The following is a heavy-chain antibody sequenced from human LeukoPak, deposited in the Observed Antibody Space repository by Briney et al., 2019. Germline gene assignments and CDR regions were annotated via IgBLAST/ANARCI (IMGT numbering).Heavy chain of an antibody. V-gene: IGHV3-30*03. Sequence: GRSLRLSCAASGFTFSYYGIHWVRQAPGKGLEWVAIISFDGSNEYYADSVKGRFTISRDNSKNTMYLQMNSLRAEDTAVYYCARAVEAVAGTRNWYFDLWGRGTLVTVSS. D-gene: IGHD6-19*01. J-gene: IGHJ2*01. CDR3: ARAVEAVAGTRNWYFDL. CDR2: ISFDGSNE. CDR1: GFTFSYYG.